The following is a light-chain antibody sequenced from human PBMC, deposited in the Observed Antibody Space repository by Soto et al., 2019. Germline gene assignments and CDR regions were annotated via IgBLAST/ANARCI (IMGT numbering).Light chain of an antibody. Sequence: DIQMTQSPSTLSASVGDRVTITCRASQSISMWLAWYQQKPGRAPKLLIYRSSNLETGVPSRFSGAGSGTEFTLTISSLQPDDLGNYFCQEYNSDSRTFGQGTKVEIK. CDR1: QSISMW. CDR3: QEYNSDSRT. CDR2: RSS. V-gene: IGKV1-5*03. J-gene: IGKJ1*01.